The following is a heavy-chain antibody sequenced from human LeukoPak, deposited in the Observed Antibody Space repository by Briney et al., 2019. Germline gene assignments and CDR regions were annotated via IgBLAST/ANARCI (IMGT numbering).Heavy chain of an antibody. V-gene: IGHV3-23*01. Sequence: GGSLRLSCAASGFIFSSYAMSWVRQAPGKGPEWVSLIKGSGDSTYYADSVRGRFTISRDNSKNTLYLQMNSLRGEDTAVYYCAKGEVVPAAIYGMDVWGQGTTVTVS. D-gene: IGHD2-2*02. CDR1: GFIFSSYA. CDR2: IKGSGDST. J-gene: IGHJ6*02. CDR3: AKGEVVPAAIYGMDV.